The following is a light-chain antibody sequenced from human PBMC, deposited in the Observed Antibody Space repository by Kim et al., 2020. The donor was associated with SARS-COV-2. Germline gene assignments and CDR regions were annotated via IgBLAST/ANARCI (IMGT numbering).Light chain of an antibody. CDR2: EVS. V-gene: IGLV2-8*01. J-gene: IGLJ2*01. Sequence: QSVTISCTGPSSDVGCYNYVSWYQQHPGKAPKLMIYEVSKRPSGVPDRFSGSKSGNTASLTVSGLQAEDEADYYCSSYAGSNNLGVFGGGTQLTVL. CDR3: SSYAGSNNLGV. CDR1: SSDVGCYNY.